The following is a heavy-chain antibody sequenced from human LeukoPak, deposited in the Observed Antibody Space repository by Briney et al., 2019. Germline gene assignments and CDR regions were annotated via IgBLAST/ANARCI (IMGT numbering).Heavy chain of an antibody. CDR1: GFTFSSYD. CDR2: IGTAGDT. V-gene: IGHV3-13*01. J-gene: IGHJ6*03. Sequence: GGSLRLSCAASGFTFSSYDMHWVRQATGKGLEWVSAIGTAGDTYYPGSVKDRFTISRENAKNSLYLQMNSLRAGDTAVYYCARGSYYYYMDVWGKGTTVTVSS. CDR3: ARGSYYYYMDV.